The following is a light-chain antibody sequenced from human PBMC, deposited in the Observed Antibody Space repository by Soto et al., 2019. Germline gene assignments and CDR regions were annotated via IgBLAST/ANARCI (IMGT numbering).Light chain of an antibody. CDR1: QTISSW. Sequence: DIQMTQSPSTLSGSVGDRVTITYRASQTISSWLAWYQQKPGKAPKLLIYKASTLKSGVPSRFSGSGSGTEFTLTISSLQPDDFAGYYCQQYNSYSGTFGQGTKVDIK. J-gene: IGKJ1*01. V-gene: IGKV1-5*03. CDR2: KAS. CDR3: QQYNSYSGT.